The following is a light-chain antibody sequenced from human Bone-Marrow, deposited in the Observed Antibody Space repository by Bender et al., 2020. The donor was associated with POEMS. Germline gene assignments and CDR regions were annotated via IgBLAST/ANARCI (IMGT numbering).Light chain of an antibody. V-gene: IGLV3-21*02. CDR2: KDS. J-gene: IGLJ2*01. CDR1: NIGTQS. Sequence: SYVLTQPPSVSVAPGQTARVTCGGNNIGTQSVHWCQQKPGQAPVLVMYKDSERPSGIPERFSGSNSGNTATLTISGLQSDDEAVYYCSSFTSGRTVVFGGGTQLTVL. CDR3: SSFTSGRTVV.